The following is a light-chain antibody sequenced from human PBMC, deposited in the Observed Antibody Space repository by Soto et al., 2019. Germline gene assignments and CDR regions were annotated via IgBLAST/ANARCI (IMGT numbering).Light chain of an antibody. CDR2: GVS. CDR3: PPYAGSPPWT. V-gene: IGKV3-20*01. J-gene: IGKJ1*01. CDR1: QSVGSIY. Sequence: EIVVTQSPGTLSLSPGERATLSCRASQSVGSIYLAWYKQKPGQAPRLLIYGVSNRATGIPERFSGSGSGTDFDLTIRRLEAEDFAVYYCPPYAGSPPWTFGQGTKVEIK.